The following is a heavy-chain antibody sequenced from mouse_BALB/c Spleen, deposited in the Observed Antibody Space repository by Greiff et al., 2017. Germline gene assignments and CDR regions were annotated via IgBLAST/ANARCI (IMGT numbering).Heavy chain of an antibody. CDR2: ISPGNGDI. Sequence: VQLQQSGAELMKPGASVKISCKASGYTFTDHAIHWVKQKPEQGLEWIGYISPGNGDIKYNEKFKGKATLTADKSSSTAYMQLNSLTSEDSAVYFCKSTGLRLFDYWGQGTTLTVSS. D-gene: IGHD1-2*01. CDR1: GYTFTDHA. CDR3: KSTGLRLFDY. J-gene: IGHJ2*01. V-gene: IGHV1S53*02.